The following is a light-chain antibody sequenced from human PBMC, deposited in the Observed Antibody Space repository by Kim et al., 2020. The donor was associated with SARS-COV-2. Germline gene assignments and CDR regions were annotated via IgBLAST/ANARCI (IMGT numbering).Light chain of an antibody. V-gene: IGKV1-13*02. CDR2: DAS. CDR1: QGISSA. CDR3: QQFNTYPYT. Sequence: GDRVTITCRASQGISSAFAWYQQKPGKAPKLLIYDASSLESGVPSRFSGSGSGTDFTLTISSLQPVDFATDYCQQFNTYPYTFGQGTKLEI. J-gene: IGKJ2*01.